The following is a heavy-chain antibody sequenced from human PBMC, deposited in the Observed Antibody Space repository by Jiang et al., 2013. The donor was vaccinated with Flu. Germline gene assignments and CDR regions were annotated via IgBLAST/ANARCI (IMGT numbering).Heavy chain of an antibody. CDR2: IYYSGST. J-gene: IGHJ4*02. CDR3: ARSSGWLHGGLDC. D-gene: IGHD6-19*01. CDR1: GGSISSSGSY. V-gene: IGHV4-39*07. Sequence: PGLVKPSETLSLTCTVSGGSISSSGSYWGWIRQPPGNGLEWIGSIYYSGSTYYNPSLKSRVTISIDTSKNQFSLRLNSVTAADTAVYSCARSSGWLHGGLDCWGQGTLVTVSS.